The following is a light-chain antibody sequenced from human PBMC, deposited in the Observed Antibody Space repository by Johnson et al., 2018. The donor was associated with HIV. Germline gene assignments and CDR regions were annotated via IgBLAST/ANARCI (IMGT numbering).Light chain of an antibody. Sequence: QSVLTQPPSVSAAPGQKVTISCSGSSSNIGNNYVSWYQQLPGTAPKLLIYENNKRPSGIPDRFSGSKSGTSATLGITGLQTGDEADYYCGTWDSSLSARYVFGTGTKVTVI. CDR2: ENN. CDR3: GTWDSSLSARYV. V-gene: IGLV1-51*02. J-gene: IGLJ1*01. CDR1: SSNIGNNY.